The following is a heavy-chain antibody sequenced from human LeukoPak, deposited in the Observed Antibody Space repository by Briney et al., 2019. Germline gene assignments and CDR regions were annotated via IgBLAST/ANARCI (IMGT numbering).Heavy chain of an antibody. J-gene: IGHJ4*02. Sequence: GGSLRLSCAATGFIFNHYALHWVRQAPGKGLEWVAVIWSDGTNRYYAASVKGRFNISRDDSDKTVYSQMNTLRPEDTGVYYCARDAQRGFDYSNSLQYWGQGTPVTVS. D-gene: IGHD4-11*01. CDR1: GFIFNHYA. CDR3: ARDAQRGFDYSNSLQY. CDR2: IWSDGTNR. V-gene: IGHV3-33*01.